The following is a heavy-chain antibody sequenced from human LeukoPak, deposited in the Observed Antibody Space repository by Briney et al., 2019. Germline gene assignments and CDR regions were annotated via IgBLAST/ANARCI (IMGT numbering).Heavy chain of an antibody. J-gene: IGHJ6*03. V-gene: IGHV3-48*03. CDR3: ARGNDEYYYYMDV. Sequence: PGGSLRLSCAASGFTFSSYEMDWVRQAPGKGLEWVSYISSSGSTIYYADSVKGRFTISRDNAKNSMYLQMNSLRAEDTAVYYCARGNDEYYYYMDVWGKGTTVTVSS. D-gene: IGHD1-1*01. CDR2: ISSSGSTI. CDR1: GFTFSSYE.